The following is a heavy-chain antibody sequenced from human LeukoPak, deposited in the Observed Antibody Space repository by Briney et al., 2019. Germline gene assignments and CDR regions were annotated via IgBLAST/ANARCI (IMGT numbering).Heavy chain of an antibody. CDR2: INHSGST. CDR1: GGSFSGYY. Sequence: SETLSLTCAVYGGSFSGYYWSWIRQPPGKGLEWIGEINHSGSTNYNPSLKSRVTISVDTSKNQFSLKLSSVTAADTAVYYCARGRWYYFDYWGQGTLVTVSS. J-gene: IGHJ4*02. V-gene: IGHV4-34*01. D-gene: IGHD2-8*01. CDR3: ARGRWYYFDY.